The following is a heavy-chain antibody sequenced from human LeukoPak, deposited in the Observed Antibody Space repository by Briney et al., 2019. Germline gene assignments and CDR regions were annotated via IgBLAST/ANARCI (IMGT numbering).Heavy chain of an antibody. CDR1: GYSFTSYW. CDR2: IYPGDSDT. V-gene: IGHV5-51*01. D-gene: IGHD3-22*01. Sequence: GESLRISCKGSGYSFTSYWIGWVRQMPGKGLEWMGIIYPGDSDTRYSPSFQGQVTISADKSISTAYLQWSSLKASDTAMYYCARGSRLIYNWFDPWGQGTLVTVSS. J-gene: IGHJ5*02. CDR3: ARGSRLIYNWFDP.